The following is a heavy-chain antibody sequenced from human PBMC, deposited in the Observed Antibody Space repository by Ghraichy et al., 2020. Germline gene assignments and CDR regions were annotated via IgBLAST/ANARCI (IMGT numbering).Heavy chain of an antibody. Sequence: SETLSLTCAVSGGSISSGGYYWSWIRQPPGKGLEWIGYIYHSGSTYYNPSLKSRVTISVDRSKNQFSLKLSSVTAADTAVYYCARGDRWHYYMDVWGKGTTVTVSS. D-gene: IGHD2-15*01. J-gene: IGHJ6*03. CDR3: ARGDRWHYYMDV. V-gene: IGHV4-30-2*01. CDR1: GGSISSGGYY. CDR2: IYHSGST.